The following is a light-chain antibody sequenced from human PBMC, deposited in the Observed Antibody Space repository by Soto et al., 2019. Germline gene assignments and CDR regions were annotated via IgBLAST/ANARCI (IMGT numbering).Light chain of an antibody. J-gene: IGLJ3*02. CDR2: EVN. Sequence: QSALTQPPSASGSLGQSVTISCTGTSSDVGGYNYVSWYQQHPGKAPKLMIYEVNKRPSGVPDRFSGSKSGSTASLTVSGLQAEDEADYYCSSYAGNNNLVFGGGTKVTVL. V-gene: IGLV2-8*01. CDR1: SSDVGGYNY. CDR3: SSYAGNNNLV.